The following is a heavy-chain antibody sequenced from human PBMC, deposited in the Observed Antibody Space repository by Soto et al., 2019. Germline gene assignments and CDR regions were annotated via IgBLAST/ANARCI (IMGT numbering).Heavy chain of an antibody. CDR1: GYTFTSYD. J-gene: IGHJ6*02. CDR3: ARSYYYDSSGYYRNYYYGMDV. D-gene: IGHD3-22*01. V-gene: IGHV1-8*01. CDR2: MNPNSGNT. Sequence: ASVKVSCKASGYTFTSYDSNWVRQATGQGLEWMGWMNPNSGNTGYAQKFQGRVTMARNTSISTAYMELSSLRSEDTAVYYCARSYYYDSSGYYRNYYYGMDVWGQGTTVTVSS.